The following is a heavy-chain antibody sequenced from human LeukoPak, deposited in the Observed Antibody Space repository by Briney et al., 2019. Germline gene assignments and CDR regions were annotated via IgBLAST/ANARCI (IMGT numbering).Heavy chain of an antibody. D-gene: IGHD5/OR15-5a*01. CDR3: AGHLRWWDY. J-gene: IGHJ4*02. V-gene: IGHV4-34*01. Sequence: SETLSLTCAVYGGSFSGYYWSWIRQPPGKGLEWIGEINHSGSTNYNPSLKSRVTISVDTSKNQFSLKLSSVTAADTAVYYCAGHLRWWDYWGQGTLVTVSS. CDR2: INHSGST. CDR1: GGSFSGYY.